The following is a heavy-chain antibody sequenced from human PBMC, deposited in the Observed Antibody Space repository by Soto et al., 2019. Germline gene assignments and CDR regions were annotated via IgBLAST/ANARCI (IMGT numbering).Heavy chain of an antibody. CDR3: ARADYSYDSSGYEYFQH. Sequence: ASVKVSCKASGGTFSSYAISWVRQAPGQGLEWMGGIIPILGIANYAQKFRGRVTITADKSTSTAYMELSSLRSEDTAVYYCARADYSYDSSGYEYFQHWGQGTLVTVSS. V-gene: IGHV1-69*10. J-gene: IGHJ1*01. CDR1: GGTFSSYA. CDR2: IIPILGIA. D-gene: IGHD3-22*01.